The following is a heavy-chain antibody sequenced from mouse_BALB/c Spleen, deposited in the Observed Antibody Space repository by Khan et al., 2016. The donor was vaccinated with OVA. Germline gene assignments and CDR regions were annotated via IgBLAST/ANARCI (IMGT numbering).Heavy chain of an antibody. Sequence: QVQLKQSGPGLVQPSQSLSITCTVSGFSLSTYGIHWVRQSPGKGLEWLGVIWNDGRTDYNVPFISRLSITKDNSKSQVFVKMNSLQPDDTAIYYCARNSYRYDFTYWGQGTLVTFSA. CDR1: GFSLSTYG. D-gene: IGHD2-12*01. CDR2: IWNDGRT. V-gene: IGHV2-2*01. CDR3: ARNSYRYDFTY. J-gene: IGHJ3*01.